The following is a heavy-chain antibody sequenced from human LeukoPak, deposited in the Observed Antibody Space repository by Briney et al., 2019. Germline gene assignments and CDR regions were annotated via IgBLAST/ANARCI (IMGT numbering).Heavy chain of an antibody. V-gene: IGHV3-21*01. J-gene: IGHJ2*01. D-gene: IGHD3-3*01. CDR1: GFTFNTYH. Sequence: GGSLRLSCATSGFTFNTYHMNWVRQAPGKGLEWVSSISYSGSYIYYADSVKGRFTVSRDNAKNSLFLQMKSLRAEDTAVYYCARASIFGVVIIPVGWYFDLWGRGTLVTVSS. CDR3: ARASIFGVVIIPVGWYFDL. CDR2: ISYSGSYI.